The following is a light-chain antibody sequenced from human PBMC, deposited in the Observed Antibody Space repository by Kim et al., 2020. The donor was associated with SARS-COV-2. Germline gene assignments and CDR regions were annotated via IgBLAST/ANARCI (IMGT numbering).Light chain of an antibody. CDR2: YRSDSDK. Sequence: QPVLTQPSSLSASPGASASLTCTLRSGVNVGAYRIYWYQQKPGSPPQYLLRYRSDSDKQQGSRVPSRFSGSRDDSANAGILLISGLQSEDEADYYCVIWHSSAWVFGGGTQLTVL. V-gene: IGLV5-45*03. CDR1: SGVNVGAYR. J-gene: IGLJ3*02. CDR3: VIWHSSAWV.